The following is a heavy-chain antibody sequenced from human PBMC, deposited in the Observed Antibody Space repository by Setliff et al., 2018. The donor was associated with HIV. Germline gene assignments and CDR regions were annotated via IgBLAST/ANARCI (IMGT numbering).Heavy chain of an antibody. CDR2: VLTSGST. D-gene: IGHD6-13*01. Sequence: PSETLSLTCTVSGGSMSSYYWSWIRHPAGKGLEWIGRVLTSGSTHYNPSLRSRVTISLDTSRNQISLTMTSVTAADTAVYYCARDGFPDSTWRPTDLWGQGTLVTVSS. J-gene: IGHJ5*02. CDR1: GGSMSSYY. V-gene: IGHV4-4*07. CDR3: ARDGFPDSTWRPTDL.